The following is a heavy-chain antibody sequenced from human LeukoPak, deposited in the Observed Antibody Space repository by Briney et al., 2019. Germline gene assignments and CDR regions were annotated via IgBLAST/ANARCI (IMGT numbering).Heavy chain of an antibody. J-gene: IGHJ4*02. Sequence: PGGSLRLSCAASGFIFSSYAMSWVRQAPGKGLEWVSTISGSGGSTYYADSVKGRFTISRDNSKNTLYSQMSSLRAEDTAVYYCAKDGTVVVITFDSWGQGTPVTVSS. CDR2: ISGSGGST. CDR3: AKDGTVVVITFDS. CDR1: GFIFSSYA. V-gene: IGHV3-23*01. D-gene: IGHD3-22*01.